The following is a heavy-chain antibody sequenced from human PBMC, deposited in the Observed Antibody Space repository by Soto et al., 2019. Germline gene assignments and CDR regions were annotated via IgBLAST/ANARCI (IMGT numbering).Heavy chain of an antibody. CDR2: ISGSGGST. CDR3: AKDYRPIMVRGLCS. Sequence: EVQVLESGGGLVQPGGSLRLSCAASGFTFTSYAMHWVRQAPGKGLEWVSGISGSGGSTYYADSVKGRFTISRDNSKNTLYLQMNSLRAEDTAVYYCAKDYRPIMVRGLCSWGQGTLVTVSS. CDR1: GFTFTSYA. D-gene: IGHD3-10*01. V-gene: IGHV3-23*01. J-gene: IGHJ4*02.